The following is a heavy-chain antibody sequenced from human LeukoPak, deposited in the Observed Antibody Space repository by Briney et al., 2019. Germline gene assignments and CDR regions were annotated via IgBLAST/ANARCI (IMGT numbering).Heavy chain of an antibody. CDR3: AKASWVSSADAVL. D-gene: IGHD3-16*01. Sequence: GGSLRLSCAASGFIFSNYAMSWVRQAPARGLEWVSSLRGDGETFYADSVKGRFTLSRDDSRNTVYLQLNNLRVEDTAVYYCAKASWVSSADAVLWGQGTLVTVSS. CDR1: GFIFSNYA. CDR2: LRGDGET. J-gene: IGHJ4*02. V-gene: IGHV3-23*01.